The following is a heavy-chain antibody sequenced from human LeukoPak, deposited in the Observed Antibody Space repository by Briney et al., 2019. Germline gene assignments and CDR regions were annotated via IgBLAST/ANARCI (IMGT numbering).Heavy chain of an antibody. CDR3: ARGPPYSGGWHWGHPFDY. J-gene: IGHJ4*02. Sequence: PSETLSLTCTVSGGSISSGSYYWSWIRQPAGKGLEWIGRIYTSGSTNYNPSLKSRVTISVDKSKNQFSLKLSSVTAADAAVYYCARGPPYSGGWHWGHPFDYWGQGTLVTVSS. D-gene: IGHD6-19*01. CDR2: IYTSGST. V-gene: IGHV4-61*02. CDR1: GGSISSGSYY.